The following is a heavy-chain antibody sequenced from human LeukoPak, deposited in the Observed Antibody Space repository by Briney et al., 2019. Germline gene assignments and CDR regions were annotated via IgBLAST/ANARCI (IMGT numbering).Heavy chain of an antibody. CDR2: ISGSGGST. CDR1: GFTFSSYA. J-gene: IGHJ1*01. Sequence: GGSLSLSCAASGFTFSSYAMSWVRQAPGKGLEWVSAISGSGGSTYYADSVKGRFTISRDNSKNTLYLQMNSLRAEDTAVYYCAKDSKAVAGTRYFQHWGQGTLVTVSS. V-gene: IGHV3-23*01. D-gene: IGHD6-19*01. CDR3: AKDSKAVAGTRYFQH.